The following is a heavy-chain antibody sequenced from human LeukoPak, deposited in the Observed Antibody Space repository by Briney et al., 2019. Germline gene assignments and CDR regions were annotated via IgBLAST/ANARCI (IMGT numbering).Heavy chain of an antibody. V-gene: IGHV1-8*02. CDR3: ASSDGKYFQH. CDR2: MNPNSGNT. CDR1: GGTFSSYA. Sequence: GESLKISCKGSGGTFSSYAINWVRQATGQGLEWMGWMNPNSGNTGYAQKFQGRVTMTRNTSISTVYMELSSLRSEDTAVYYCASSDGKYFQHWGQGTLVTVSS. D-gene: IGHD1-1*01. J-gene: IGHJ1*01.